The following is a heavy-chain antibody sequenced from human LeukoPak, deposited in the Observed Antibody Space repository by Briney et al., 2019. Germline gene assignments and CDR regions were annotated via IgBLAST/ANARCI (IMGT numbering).Heavy chain of an antibody. CDR1: GYTFSDLW. CDR2: VYPADSDT. Sequence: GESLKISCQASGYTFSDLWIGWARQMPGQGLEWMGSVYPADSDTRYRPSFEGHVTISADKSTNTAFLQWNSLQSSDSGIYFCARTQGLYGAADYWGQGTLVISSS. CDR3: ARTQGLYGAADY. J-gene: IGHJ4*02. V-gene: IGHV5-51*01. D-gene: IGHD2-2*02.